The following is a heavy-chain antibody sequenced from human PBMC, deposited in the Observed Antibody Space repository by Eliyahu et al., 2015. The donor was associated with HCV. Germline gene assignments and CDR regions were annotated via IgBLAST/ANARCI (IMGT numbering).Heavy chain of an antibody. D-gene: IGHD5-12*01. V-gene: IGHV3-33*01. CDR1: GFTFSSYG. CDR2: IWYDGSNK. CDR3: ALTEPTRRGYSGYEFRFDY. Sequence: GGGVVQPGRSLRLSCAASGFTFSSYGMHWVRQAPGKGLEWVAVIWYDGSNKYYADSVKGRFTISRDNSKNTLYLQMNSLRAEDTAVYYCALTEPTRRGYSGYEFRFDYWGQGTLVTVSS. J-gene: IGHJ4*02.